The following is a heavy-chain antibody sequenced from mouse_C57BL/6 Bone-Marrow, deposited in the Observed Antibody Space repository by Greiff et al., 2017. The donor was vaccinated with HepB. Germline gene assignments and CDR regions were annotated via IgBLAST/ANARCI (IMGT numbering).Heavy chain of an antibody. CDR3: APNWAYAMDY. J-gene: IGHJ4*01. CDR1: GYTFTSYW. D-gene: IGHD4-1*01. V-gene: IGHV1-55*01. CDR2: IYPGSGST. Sequence: QVQLQQSGAELVKPGASVKMSCKASGYTFTSYWISWVKQRPGQGLEWIGDIYPGSGSTNYNEKFKSKATLTVDTSSSTAYMQLSSLTSEDSAVYYCAPNWAYAMDYWGQGTSVTVSS.